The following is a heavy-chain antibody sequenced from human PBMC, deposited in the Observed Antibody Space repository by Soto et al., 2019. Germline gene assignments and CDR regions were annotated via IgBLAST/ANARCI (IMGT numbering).Heavy chain of an antibody. CDR3: ASVRVIRGVIPSHFGL. V-gene: IGHV1-69*06. CDR1: GGTFNSYG. J-gene: IGHJ4*02. CDR2: IIPLYGTV. Sequence: QAHLAQSGAEVKKPGSSVTVSCKASGGTFNSYGISWVRQAPGQGLDWMGVIIPLYGTVNYAQKFQGRVSINADKSTSKEYMDLNSLRSDDTAVYYCASVRVIRGVIPSHFGLWGQGTQVTVSS. D-gene: IGHD3-10*01.